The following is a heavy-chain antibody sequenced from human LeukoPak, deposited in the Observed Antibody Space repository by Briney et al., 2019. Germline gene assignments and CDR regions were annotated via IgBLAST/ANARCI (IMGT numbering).Heavy chain of an antibody. CDR3: AIGASFDY. J-gene: IGHJ4*02. CDR1: GFTFSSYG. D-gene: IGHD4-17*01. CDR2: ISYDGSNK. Sequence: TGGSLRLSCAASGFTFSSYGMHWVRQAPGKGLEGVAVISYDGSNKYYADSVKGRFTISRDNSKNTLYLQMNSLRAEDTAVYYCAIGASFDYWGQGILVTVSS. V-gene: IGHV3-30*03.